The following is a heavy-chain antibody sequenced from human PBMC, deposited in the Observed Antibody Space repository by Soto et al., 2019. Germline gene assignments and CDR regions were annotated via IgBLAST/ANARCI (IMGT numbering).Heavy chain of an antibody. CDR1: GFTVSGKKY. D-gene: IGHD1-1*01. Sequence: RLSCAAFGFTVSGKKYVAWVRQAPGKGLEWVSALYDLDGTYYADSVKGRFTTSSDSSRTTVYLQMNSLRPDDTAVYSCATWHLQEHAYDIWGQGTMVTVSS. CDR3: ATWHLQEHAYDI. CDR2: LYDLDGT. V-gene: IGHV3-53*01. J-gene: IGHJ3*02.